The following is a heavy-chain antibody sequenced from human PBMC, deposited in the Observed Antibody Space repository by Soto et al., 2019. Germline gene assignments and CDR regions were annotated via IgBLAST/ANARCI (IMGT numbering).Heavy chain of an antibody. J-gene: IGHJ5*02. CDR2: IYHSGST. CDR1: GGSISSGGYS. V-gene: IGHV4-30-2*01. CDR3: ARVVPITMVRGPKGWFDP. D-gene: IGHD3-10*01. Sequence: SAPLSLTCTVSGGSISSGGYSWSWIRQPPGKGLEWIGYIYHSGSTYYNPSLKSRVTISVDRSKNQFSLKLSSVTAADTAVYYCARVVPITMVRGPKGWFDPWGQGTLVTVSS.